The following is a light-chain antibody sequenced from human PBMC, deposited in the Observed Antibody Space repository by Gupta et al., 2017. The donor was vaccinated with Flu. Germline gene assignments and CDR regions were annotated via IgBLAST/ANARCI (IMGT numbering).Light chain of an antibody. CDR3: MIWHSSAWV. CDR1: SGINVGTYR. V-gene: IGLV5-45*02. CDR2: YKSDSDK. Sequence: QAVLTQPSSLSASPGASASLTCTLRSGINVGTYRIYWYQQKPGSPPQYLLRYKSDSDKQQGSGVPSRFSGSKDASVNAGILLISGLQSEDEADYYCMIWHSSAWVFGGGTKLTVL. J-gene: IGLJ3*02.